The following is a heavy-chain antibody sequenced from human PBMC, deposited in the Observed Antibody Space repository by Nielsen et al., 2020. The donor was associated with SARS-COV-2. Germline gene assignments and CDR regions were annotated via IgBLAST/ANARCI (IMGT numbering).Heavy chain of an antibody. CDR1: GFTFSSYA. D-gene: IGHD2-2*01. Sequence: GGSLRLSCAASGFTFSSYAMSWVRQAPGKGLEWVSAISGSGGSTYYADSVKGRFTISRDNSKNTLYLQMNSLRAEDTAVYYCAKVHIVVVPAAIYSFQHWGQGTLVTVSS. J-gene: IGHJ1*01. CDR2: ISGSGGST. V-gene: IGHV3-23*01. CDR3: AKVHIVVVPAAIYSFQH.